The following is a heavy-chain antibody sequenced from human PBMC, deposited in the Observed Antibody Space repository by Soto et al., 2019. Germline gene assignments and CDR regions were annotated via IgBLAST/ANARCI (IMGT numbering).Heavy chain of an antibody. CDR2: INPNSGGT. Sequence: ASVKVSCKASGYTFTGYYMHWVRQAPGQGLEWMGWINPNSGGTNYAQKFQGRVTMTRDTSISTAYMELSRLRSDDTAVYYCARSASGNYSQGYNFYGMEVWGPGTTVTVSS. D-gene: IGHD3-10*01. V-gene: IGHV1-2*02. J-gene: IGHJ6*02. CDR1: GYTFTGYY. CDR3: ARSASGNYSQGYNFYGMEV.